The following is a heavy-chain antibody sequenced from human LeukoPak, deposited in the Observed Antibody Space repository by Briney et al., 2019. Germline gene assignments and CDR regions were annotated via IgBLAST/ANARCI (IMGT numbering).Heavy chain of an antibody. CDR1: GFTFSNHA. CDR2: ISGTGAYT. D-gene: IGHD6-19*01. CDR3: AKRNRSGWSIPLFDF. J-gene: IGHJ4*02. Sequence: GGSLRLSCAGSGFTFSNHAMSWVRQAPGKGLEWVSGISGTGAYTDYAESVRGRLTISRDNSKNTVYLQMKSLRGEDTAIYYCAKRNRSGWSIPLFDFWGQGTLVAVSS. V-gene: IGHV3-23*01.